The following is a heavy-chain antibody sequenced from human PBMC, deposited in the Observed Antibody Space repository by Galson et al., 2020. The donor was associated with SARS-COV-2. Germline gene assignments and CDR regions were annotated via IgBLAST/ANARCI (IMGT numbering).Heavy chain of an antibody. V-gene: IGHV3-23*01. D-gene: IGHD6-19*01. Sequence: GGSLRLSCAASGFTFSSYAMSWVRQAPGKGLEWVSAISGSGGSTYYAASVKGRFTISRDNSKNTLYLQMNSLRAEDTAVYYCAKAPEYSSGHHDYWGQGTLVTVSS. J-gene: IGHJ4*02. CDR1: GFTFSSYA. CDR3: AKAPEYSSGHHDY. CDR2: ISGSGGST.